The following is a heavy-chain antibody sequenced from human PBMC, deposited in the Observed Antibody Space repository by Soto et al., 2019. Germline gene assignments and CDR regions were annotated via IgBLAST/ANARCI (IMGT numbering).Heavy chain of an antibody. CDR3: ALNGYCSGGSCSPRRLVDY. D-gene: IGHD2-15*01. CDR2: INHSGST. V-gene: IGHV4-34*01. Sequence: SETLSLTCAIYGGSFSGYYWSWIRQPPGKGLEWIGEINHSGSTNYNPSLKSRVTISVDTSKNQFSLKLSSVTAADTAVYYCALNGYCSGGSCSPRRLVDYWGQGTLVTVSS. CDR1: GGSFSGYY. J-gene: IGHJ4*02.